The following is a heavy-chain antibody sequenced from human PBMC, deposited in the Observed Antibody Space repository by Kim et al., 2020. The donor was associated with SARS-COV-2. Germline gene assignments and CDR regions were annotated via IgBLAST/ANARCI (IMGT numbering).Heavy chain of an antibody. D-gene: IGHD6-13*01. CDR1: GGSISSSSYY. CDR3: ARHDVQYSSSWSPANWFDP. V-gene: IGHV4-39*01. CDR2: IYYSGST. Sequence: SETLSLTCTVSGGSISSSSYYWGWIRQPPGKGLEWIGSIYYSGSTYYNPSLKSRVTISVDTSKNQFSLKLSSVTAADTAVYYCARHDVQYSSSWSPANWFDPWGQGTLVTVSS. J-gene: IGHJ5*02.